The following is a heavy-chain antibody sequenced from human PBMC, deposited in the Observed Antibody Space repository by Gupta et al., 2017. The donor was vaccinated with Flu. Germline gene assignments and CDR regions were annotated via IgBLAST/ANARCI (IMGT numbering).Heavy chain of an antibody. V-gene: IGHV4-31*03. J-gene: IGHJ4*02. CDR1: GGSISRGGYY. CDR2: IYYTGST. D-gene: IGHD3-22*01. Sequence: QVQLQESGPGLVKPSETLSLTCTVSGGSISRGGYYWSWIRQHPGKGLEWIGYIYYTGSTYYNPSRKSRVTISVDTSKNQFSLKLSSVTAADTAVYYCARDVYDSSGYYYGDYWGQGTLVTVSS. CDR3: ARDVYDSSGYYYGDY.